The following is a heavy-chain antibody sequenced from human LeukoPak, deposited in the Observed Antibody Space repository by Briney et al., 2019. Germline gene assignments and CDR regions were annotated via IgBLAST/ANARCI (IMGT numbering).Heavy chain of an antibody. CDR1: GGSISSSNW. J-gene: IGHJ4*02. Sequence: PSGTLSLTCAVSGGSISSSNWWSWIRQPAGKGLEWIGRIYTSGSTNYNPSLKSRVTMSVDTSKNQFSLKLSSVTAADTAVYYCARASIVGALLHWGQGTLVTVSS. D-gene: IGHD1-26*01. V-gene: IGHV4-4*07. CDR3: ARASIVGALLH. CDR2: IYTSGST.